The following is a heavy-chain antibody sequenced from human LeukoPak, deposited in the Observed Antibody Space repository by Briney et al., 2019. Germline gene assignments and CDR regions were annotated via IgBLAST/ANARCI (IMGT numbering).Heavy chain of an antibody. CDR2: INPNSGGT. V-gene: IGHV1-2*02. CDR3: ARRRYIPWSYPREAFDY. D-gene: IGHD1-26*01. CDR1: GYTFTSYP. Sequence: ASVKVTCKASGYTFTSYPINWVRQAPGQGIEWMGWINPNSGGTNYAQKFQGRVTMTRDTSISTAYMELSRLRSDDTAVYYFARRRYIPWSYPREAFDYWVQGTLVTVSS. J-gene: IGHJ4*02.